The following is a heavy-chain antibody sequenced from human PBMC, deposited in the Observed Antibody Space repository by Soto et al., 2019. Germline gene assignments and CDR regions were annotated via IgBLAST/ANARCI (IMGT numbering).Heavy chain of an antibody. V-gene: IGHV1-18*01. D-gene: IGHD2-2*01. CDR1: GYTFTSYG. CDR3: ARVVVVPAAMRGYYYYYGMDV. Sequence: ASVKVSCKPSGYTFTSYGISWVRQAPGQGLEGMGWISAYNGNTNYALELQGRVTMTTDTSTSTAYMEVRSLRSDDTAVYYCARVVVVPAAMRGYYYYYGMDVWGQGTTVTVSS. J-gene: IGHJ6*02. CDR2: ISAYNGNT.